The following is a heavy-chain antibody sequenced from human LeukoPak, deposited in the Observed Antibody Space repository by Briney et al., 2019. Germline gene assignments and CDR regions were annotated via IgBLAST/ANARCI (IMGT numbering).Heavy chain of an antibody. CDR1: GFTFSSYR. Sequence: GGSLRLSCAASGFTFSSYRMNWVRQAPGKGLEWVSSINNSSSFIYYADSVKGRFTISRDNAKNSLHLQMNSLRAEDTALYYCARAPFYYDSSGYPYFDGWGQGTLVTVSS. D-gene: IGHD3-22*01. CDR3: ARAPFYYDSSGYPYFDG. J-gene: IGHJ4*02. CDR2: INNSSSFI. V-gene: IGHV3-21*04.